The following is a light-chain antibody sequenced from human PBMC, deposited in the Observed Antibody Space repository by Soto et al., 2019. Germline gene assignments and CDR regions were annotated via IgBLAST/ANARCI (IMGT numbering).Light chain of an antibody. CDR3: SSYTGSSTSVL. V-gene: IGLV2-14*01. J-gene: IGLJ2*01. CDR1: SSDVGGYNY. Sequence: QSALTQPASVSGSPGQSITISCTGTSSDVGGYNYVSWYQHHPGKAPKLLIYEVTNRPSGVSNRFSGSKSGNTASLTISGLQAEDEADYYCSSYTGSSTSVLFGGGTKLTVL. CDR2: EVT.